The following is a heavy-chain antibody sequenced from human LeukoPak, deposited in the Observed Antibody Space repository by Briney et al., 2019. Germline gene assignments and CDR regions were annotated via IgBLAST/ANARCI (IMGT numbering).Heavy chain of an antibody. D-gene: IGHD6-6*01. CDR2: INHSGST. CDR1: GGSFSGYY. CDR3: ATKMSIAARLYYYMDV. J-gene: IGHJ6*03. V-gene: IGHV4-34*01. Sequence: SETLSLTCAVYGGSFSGYYWSWIRQPPGKGLEWIGEINHSGSTNYDPSLNRRVTISVDTSKNQFSLKLSSVTAADTAVYYCATKMSIAARLYYYMDVWGQGTTVTVSS.